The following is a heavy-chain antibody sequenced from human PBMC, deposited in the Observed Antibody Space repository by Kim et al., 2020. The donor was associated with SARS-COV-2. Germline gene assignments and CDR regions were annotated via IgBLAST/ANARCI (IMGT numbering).Heavy chain of an antibody. V-gene: IGHV4-39*01. D-gene: IGHD3-16*01. CDR2: IFYSGNT. J-gene: IGHJ5*02. Sequence: SETLSLTCSVSGGSISSSNYYWDWIRQPPGKGLEYIGSIFYSGNTYYNSSLKSRATISVDTSSNQVSLQLSSVTVADTAVYYCARHVGGKIASRKYWFAPGGRGIPVSVS. CDR1: GGSISSSNYY. CDR3: ARHVGGKIASRKYWFAP.